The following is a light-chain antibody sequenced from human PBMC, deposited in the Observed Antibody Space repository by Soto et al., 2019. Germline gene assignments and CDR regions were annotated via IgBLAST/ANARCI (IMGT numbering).Light chain of an antibody. CDR2: GNS. J-gene: IGLJ1*01. Sequence: QSVLTQPPSVSGAPGQRVTISCTGSSSNIGAGYDVHWYQQLPGTAPKLLIYGNSNRPSGVPDRFSGSKSGTSASLAITGLQAEDEADYYCQSYDNSLSGRTHVFGTGTKVTVL. CDR3: QSYDNSLSGRTHV. V-gene: IGLV1-40*01. CDR1: SSNIGAGYD.